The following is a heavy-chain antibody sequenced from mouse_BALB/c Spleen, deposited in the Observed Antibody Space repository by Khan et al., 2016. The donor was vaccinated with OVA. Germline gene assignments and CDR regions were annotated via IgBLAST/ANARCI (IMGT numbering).Heavy chain of an antibody. D-gene: IGHD1-1*01. Sequence: EVQVVESGGGLVQPGGSRKLSCVASGFTFSSFGMHWVRQAPEKGLEWVAYISGDSTTIYYTDTVKGRFTISRDNPRNTLFLQMTSLRSEDMAMYYCTSSYFFGYYFDHWGQGTTLTVSS. V-gene: IGHV5-17*02. CDR3: TSSYFFGYYFDH. J-gene: IGHJ2*01. CDR2: ISGDSTTI. CDR1: GFTFSSFG.